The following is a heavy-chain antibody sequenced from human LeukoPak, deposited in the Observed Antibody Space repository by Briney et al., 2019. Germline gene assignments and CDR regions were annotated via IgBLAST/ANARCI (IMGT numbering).Heavy chain of an antibody. CDR1: GFTFSSYS. CDR3: ARETLEYSSPFDY. V-gene: IGHV3-21*01. Sequence: GGSLRLSCAASGFTFSSYSMNWVRQAPGKGLEWVSSISSSSSYIYYADSVKGRFTISRDNSKNTLYLQMNSLRAEDTAVYYCARETLEYSSPFDYWGQGTLVTVSS. D-gene: IGHD6-6*01. CDR2: ISSSSSYI. J-gene: IGHJ4*02.